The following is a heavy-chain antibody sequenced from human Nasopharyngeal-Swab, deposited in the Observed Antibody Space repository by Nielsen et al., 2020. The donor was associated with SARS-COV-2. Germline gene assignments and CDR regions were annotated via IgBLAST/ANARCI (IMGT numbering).Heavy chain of an antibody. V-gene: IGHV3-23*01. J-gene: IGHJ6*02. D-gene: IGHD5-12*01. Sequence: GGSLRLSCAASGFTFRSSAISWVRQATGKGLEWVSVISGSDHTTYYADSVKGRFTISRDNSKNTVNLQMNSLRVEDTAIYYCAKDRDSGDDSDDYYHYYGMDVWGQGTTVTVFS. CDR2: ISGSDHTT. CDR1: GFTFRSSA. CDR3: AKDRDSGDDSDDYYHYYGMDV.